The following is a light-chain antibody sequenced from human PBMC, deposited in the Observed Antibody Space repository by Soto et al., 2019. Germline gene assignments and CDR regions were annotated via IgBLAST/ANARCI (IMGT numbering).Light chain of an antibody. Sequence: DIQMTQSPPTLSASVGDRVTITCRASQSISSWLAWYQQKPGKAPKVLIYKASNLQSGVPSRFSGSGSGTEFTLTFSSLQPDDFATYYCQQCYSYPPTFGQGTTVDIK. CDR3: QQCYSYPPT. CDR1: QSISSW. CDR2: KAS. V-gene: IGKV1-5*03. J-gene: IGKJ1*01.